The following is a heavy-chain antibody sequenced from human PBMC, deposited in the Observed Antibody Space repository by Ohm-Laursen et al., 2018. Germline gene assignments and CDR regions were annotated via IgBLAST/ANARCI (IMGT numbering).Heavy chain of an antibody. V-gene: IGHV1-8*01. Sequence: ASVKVSCKTYGYTFTSYDISWVRQVSGQGLEWIGWVNPVSKNTVSVKDFRGRVTLTGDISSSTAYMELRSLTSKDTAIYYCARAVRNQMLSTVWGQGTAVTVSS. CDR3: ARAVRNQMLSTV. D-gene: IGHD2-2*01. CDR2: VNPVSKNT. J-gene: IGHJ6*02. CDR1: GYTFTSYD.